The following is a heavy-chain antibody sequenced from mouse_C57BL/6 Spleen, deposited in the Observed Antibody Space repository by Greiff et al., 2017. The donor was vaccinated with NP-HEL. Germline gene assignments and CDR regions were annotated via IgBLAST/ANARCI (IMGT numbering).Heavy chain of an antibody. CDR2: IWSDGST. Sequence: VQVVESGPGLVAPSQSLSITCTVSGFSLTSYGVHWVRQPPGKGLEWLVVIWSDGSTTYNSALKSRLSISKDNSKSQVFLKMNSLQTDDTAMYYCARHEGYDGGAWFAYWGQGTLVTVSA. CDR1: GFSLTSYG. D-gene: IGHD2-2*01. J-gene: IGHJ3*01. V-gene: IGHV2-6-1*01. CDR3: ARHEGYDGGAWFAY.